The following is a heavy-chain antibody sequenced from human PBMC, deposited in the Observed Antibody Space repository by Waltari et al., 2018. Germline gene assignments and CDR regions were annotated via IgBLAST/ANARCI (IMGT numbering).Heavy chain of an antibody. CDR3: ARADGSLPDY. CDR2: IKPRGGST. V-gene: IGHV1-46*01. CDR1: GYTFTSYY. D-gene: IGHD5-12*01. J-gene: IGHJ4*02. Sequence: QVQLVQSGAEVKKPGASVKVSCKASGYTFTSYYMHWVRQAPGQGLEGMGIIKPRGGSTSYAQKFQGRVTMTRDTSTSTAYMELSSLRSEDTAVYYCARADGSLPDYWGQGTLVTVSS.